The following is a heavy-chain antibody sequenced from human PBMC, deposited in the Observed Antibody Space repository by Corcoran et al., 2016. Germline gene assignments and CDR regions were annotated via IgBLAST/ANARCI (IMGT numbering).Heavy chain of an antibody. J-gene: IGHJ4*02. Sequence: QVQLVQSGAEVKKPGASVKVSCKASGYTFTSYAMHWVRQAPGQRLEWMGWINAGNGNTKYSQKFQGRVTITRDTSASTAYMELSSLRSEDTAVDYCVAYYYDRRGYGGGVYWGQGTLVTVSS. D-gene: IGHD3-22*01. CDR3: VAYYYDRRGYGGGVY. CDR1: GYTFTSYA. CDR2: INAGNGNT. V-gene: IGHV1-3*01.